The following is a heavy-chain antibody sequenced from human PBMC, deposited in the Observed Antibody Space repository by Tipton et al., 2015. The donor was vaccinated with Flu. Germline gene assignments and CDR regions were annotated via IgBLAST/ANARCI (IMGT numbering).Heavy chain of an antibody. Sequence: SLRLSCAASGFTFDDYAMHWVRQAPGKGLEWVSSISWNSGGMGYADSVKGRFTISRDNARNSLYLQMNSLKSEDTALYYCGKDLGRTETGPLDYWGQGTLVTVSS. J-gene: IGHJ4*02. D-gene: IGHD1-1*01. CDR2: ISWNSGGM. V-gene: IGHV3-9*01. CDR3: GKDLGRTETGPLDY. CDR1: GFTFDDYA.